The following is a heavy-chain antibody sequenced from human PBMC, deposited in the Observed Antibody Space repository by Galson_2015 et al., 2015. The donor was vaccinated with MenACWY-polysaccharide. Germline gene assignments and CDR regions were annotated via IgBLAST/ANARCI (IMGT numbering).Heavy chain of an antibody. Sequence: SLRLSCAASGFTFSSYGMHWVRQAPGKGLEWVAFIRYDGSNKYYADSVKGRFTISRDNSKNTLYLQMNSLRAEDTAVYYCAKEGGSGDLQLWYSYYYYYYGMDVWGQGTTVTVSS. CDR2: IRYDGSNK. J-gene: IGHJ6*02. D-gene: IGHD5-18*01. CDR1: GFTFSSYG. CDR3: AKEGGSGDLQLWYSYYYYYYGMDV. V-gene: IGHV3-30*02.